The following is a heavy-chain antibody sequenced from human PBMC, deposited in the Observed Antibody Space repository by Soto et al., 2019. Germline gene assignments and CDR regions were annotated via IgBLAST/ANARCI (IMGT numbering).Heavy chain of an antibody. J-gene: IGHJ6*02. CDR3: ARGDATKIVVTTYYAMDV. CDR2: IIPVFGTP. D-gene: IGHD3-22*01. CDR1: GGSLSNFG. Sequence: QVQLVQSGAEVKKPGSSVKVSCTASGGSLSNFGISWVRQAPGQGLEGMGAIIPVFGTPNSAQKFQDRVTINADESTTTGYMEVRSLTSEDTAVYYCARGDATKIVVTTYYAMDVWGQGPTVTGSS. V-gene: IGHV1-69*12.